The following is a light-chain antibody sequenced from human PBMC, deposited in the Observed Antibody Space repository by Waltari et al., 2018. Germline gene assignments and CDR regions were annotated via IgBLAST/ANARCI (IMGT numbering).Light chain of an antibody. CDR3: QNHERLPAM. Sequence: EIVLTQSPGTLSLSTGERATPSCRASQSLSRYLAWYQQKPGQAPRLLIYAASSRATGIPDRFSGSGSGTDFSLTISRLEPEDFAVYYCQNHERLPAMFGQGTKVEIK. J-gene: IGKJ1*01. CDR1: QSLSRY. CDR2: AAS. V-gene: IGKV3-20*01.